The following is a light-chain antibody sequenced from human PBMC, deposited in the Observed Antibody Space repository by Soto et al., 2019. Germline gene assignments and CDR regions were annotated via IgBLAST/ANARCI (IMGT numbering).Light chain of an antibody. Sequence: QSVLTQPASVSESPGQSITISCTGTSSDVGSYNLVSWYQQHPGKAPELMIYEGSKRPSGVSNRFSGSKSGNTASLTISGLQAEDEADYYCCSYAGSRTWVFGGGTKLTVL. CDR3: CSYAGSRTWV. CDR1: SSDVGSYNL. V-gene: IGLV2-23*01. CDR2: EGS. J-gene: IGLJ2*01.